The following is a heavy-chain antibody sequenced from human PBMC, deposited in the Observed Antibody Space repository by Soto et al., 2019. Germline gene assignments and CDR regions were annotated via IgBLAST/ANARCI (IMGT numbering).Heavy chain of an antibody. D-gene: IGHD6-6*01. CDR2: INHSGST. J-gene: IGHJ4*02. Sequence: PSETLSLTCAVYGGSFSGYYWSWIRQPPGKGLEWIGEINHSGSTNYNPSLKSRVTISVDTSKNQFSLKLSSVTAADTAVYYCARAYSSSSLPLDYWGQGTLVTVSS. CDR1: GGSFSGYY. CDR3: ARAYSSSSLPLDY. V-gene: IGHV4-34*01.